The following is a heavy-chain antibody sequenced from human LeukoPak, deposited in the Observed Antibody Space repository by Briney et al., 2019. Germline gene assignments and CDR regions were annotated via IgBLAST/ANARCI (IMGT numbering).Heavy chain of an antibody. CDR2: IYYSGST. Sequence: SETLSLTCTVSGGSISSYYWSWIRQPPGKGLEWIGYIYYSGSTNYNPSLKSRVTISVDTSKNQFSLKLSSVTAADTAVYYCARSYRPQYYYYMDVWGKGTTVTVSS. V-gene: IGHV4-59*01. D-gene: IGHD4-11*01. CDR3: ARSYRPQYYYYMDV. J-gene: IGHJ6*03. CDR1: GGSISSYY.